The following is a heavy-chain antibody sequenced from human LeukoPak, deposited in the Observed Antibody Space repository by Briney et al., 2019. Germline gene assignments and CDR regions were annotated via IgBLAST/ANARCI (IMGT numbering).Heavy chain of an antibody. D-gene: IGHD5-24*01. J-gene: IGHJ4*02. V-gene: IGHV3-48*03. CDR1: GFTFTRYE. CDR3: ARGDRYDEYYFDY. CDR2: SSSSGSTI. Sequence: GGSLRLSCAASGFTFTRYEMNWVRQAPGKGLEWVSHSSSSGSTIHYADSVKGRFTFSRDNAKNSLYLQMNSLRAEDTAVYYCARGDRYDEYYFDYWGQGTLITISS.